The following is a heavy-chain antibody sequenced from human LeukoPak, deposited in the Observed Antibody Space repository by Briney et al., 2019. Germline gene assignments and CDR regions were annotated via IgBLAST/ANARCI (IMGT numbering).Heavy chain of an antibody. J-gene: IGHJ3*02. Sequence: SRTLSLTCTVSGGSISSGDYYWSWLRQPPGKGLEWIGYIYYSGSTYYNPSLKSRVTISVDTSKNQCSLKLSSVTAADTAVYYCARVDSSFDAFDIWGQGTMVTVSS. CDR1: GGSISSGDYY. CDR3: ARVDSSFDAFDI. V-gene: IGHV4-30-4*08. CDR2: IYYSGST. D-gene: IGHD3-22*01.